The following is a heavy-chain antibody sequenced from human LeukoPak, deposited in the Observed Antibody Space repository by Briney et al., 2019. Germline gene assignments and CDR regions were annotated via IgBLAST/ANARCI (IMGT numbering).Heavy chain of an antibody. CDR2: ISYIGST. Sequence: SETLSLTCVVSGDSFSSHYWTWIRQSPGKGLEWIGYISYIGSTNYNPSLKSQVTISIDTSKNQFSLKLRSVTAADTAVYYCARDLVTVTKGFDIWGLGTMVSVSS. CDR1: GDSFSSHY. J-gene: IGHJ3*02. D-gene: IGHD4-17*01. CDR3: ARDLVTVTKGFDI. V-gene: IGHV4-59*11.